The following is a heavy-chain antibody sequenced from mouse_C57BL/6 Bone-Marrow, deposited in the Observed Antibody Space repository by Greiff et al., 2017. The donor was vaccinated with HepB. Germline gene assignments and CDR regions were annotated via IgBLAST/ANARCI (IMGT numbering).Heavy chain of an antibody. V-gene: IGHV1-19*01. CDR1: GYTFTDYY. CDR3: ARSLYGNPFAY. Sequence: EVQLQQSGPVLVKPGASVKMSCKASGYTFTDYYMNWVKQSHGKSLEWIGVINPYNGGTSYNQKFKGKATLTVDKSSSTAYMELNSLTSEDSAVYYCARSLYGNPFAYWGQGTLVTVSA. J-gene: IGHJ3*01. CDR2: INPYNGGT. D-gene: IGHD2-1*01.